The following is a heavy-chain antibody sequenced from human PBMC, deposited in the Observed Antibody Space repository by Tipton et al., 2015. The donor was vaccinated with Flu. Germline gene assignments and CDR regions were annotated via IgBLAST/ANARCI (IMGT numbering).Heavy chain of an antibody. J-gene: IGHJ5*02. CDR2: IYYSGST. V-gene: IGHV4-59*12. CDR1: GGSISRYY. D-gene: IGHD4-11*01. CDR3: ARYPESNYHWFGP. Sequence: TLSLTCTVSGGSISRYYWSWVRQTPGKGLEWIGYIYYSGSTSYNSSLMSRVTISVDTSKNQISLKLSSVTAADTAVYYCARYPESNYHWFGPWGQGALVTVSS.